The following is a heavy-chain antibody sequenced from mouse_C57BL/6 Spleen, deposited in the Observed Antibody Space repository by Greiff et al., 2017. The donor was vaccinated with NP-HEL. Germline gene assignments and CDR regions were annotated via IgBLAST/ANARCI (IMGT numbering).Heavy chain of an antibody. CDR1: GFTFSSYG. CDR2: VSSGGSYT. J-gene: IGHJ3*01. Sequence: EVQGVESGGDLVKPGGSLKLSCAASGFTFSSYGMSWVRQTPDKRLEWVATVSSGGSYTYYPDSVKGRFTISRDNAKNTLYLQMSSLKSEDTAMYYCARHGGGTFFAYWGQGTLVTVSA. V-gene: IGHV5-6*01. D-gene: IGHD4-1*01. CDR3: ARHGGGTFFAY.